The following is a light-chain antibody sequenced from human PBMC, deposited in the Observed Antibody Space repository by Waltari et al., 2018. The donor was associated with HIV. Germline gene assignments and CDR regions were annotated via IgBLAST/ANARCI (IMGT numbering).Light chain of an antibody. J-gene: IGLJ2*01. CDR3: SSFTTSITVV. CDR2: DVS. V-gene: IGLV2-18*02. CDR1: SRDDGNYNK. Sequence: QSALTQPPSVSGSLGQSVTISRTGTSRDDGNYNKVSWYQQSPGTAPKLMIYDVSNRPSGVPDRFSGSKSGNTASLTISGLQAEDEADYYCSSFTTSITVVFGGGTKLTVL.